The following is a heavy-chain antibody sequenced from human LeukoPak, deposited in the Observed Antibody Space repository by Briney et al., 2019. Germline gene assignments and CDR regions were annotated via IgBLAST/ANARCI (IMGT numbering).Heavy chain of an antibody. CDR1: GFTFSSYA. V-gene: IGHV3-30*14. Sequence: GRSLRLSCAASGFTFSSYAMHWVRQAPGKGLEWVAVISYDGSNKYYADSVKGRFTISRDNSKNTLYLQMNSLRAEDTAVYYCARGTHYYDSSGYYPDAFDIWGQGTMVTVSS. CDR2: ISYDGSNK. CDR3: ARGTHYYDSSGYYPDAFDI. D-gene: IGHD3-22*01. J-gene: IGHJ3*02.